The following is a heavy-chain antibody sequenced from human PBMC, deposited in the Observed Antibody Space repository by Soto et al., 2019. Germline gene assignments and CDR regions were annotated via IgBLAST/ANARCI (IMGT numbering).Heavy chain of an antibody. CDR1: GGSISSGGYY. Sequence: QVQLQESGPGLVKPSQTLSLTCTVSGGSISSGGYYWSWIRQHPGKGLEWIGYIYYSGSTYYNPSLKGRVNISVDTSKNQFSLKLSSVTAADTAVYYCARDLRDGYNYGLRYYYGMDVWGQGTTVTVSS. J-gene: IGHJ6*02. D-gene: IGHD5-12*01. CDR3: ARDLRDGYNYGLRYYYGMDV. V-gene: IGHV4-31*03. CDR2: IYYSGST.